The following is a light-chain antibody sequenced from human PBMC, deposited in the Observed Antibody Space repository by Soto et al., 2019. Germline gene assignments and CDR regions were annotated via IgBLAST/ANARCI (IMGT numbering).Light chain of an antibody. CDR3: QQYNSWPLT. V-gene: IGKV3-15*01. CDR2: GAS. Sequence: EIVMTQSPATLSVSPGERATLSCRASQSVSSNLAWYQQTPGQAPRLLVYGASTRAAGIPARFSGSGSGTEFTLTMSSLQSEDFAVYYCQQYNSWPLTFGGGTKVEIK. CDR1: QSVSSN. J-gene: IGKJ4*01.